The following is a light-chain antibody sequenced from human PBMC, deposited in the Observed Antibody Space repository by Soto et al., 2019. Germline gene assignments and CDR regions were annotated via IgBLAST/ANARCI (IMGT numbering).Light chain of an antibody. CDR1: QNIRNY. Sequence: DIQMTQSPSSLSASVGDRVTITCRSSQNIRNYLNWYQQKLGRAPKLLIYTTSNLQTGVPSRFSGSGSGTHFTLTISSLQPDDFATYYCQQSYSNPPTFGQGTKVEI. J-gene: IGKJ1*01. CDR2: TTS. V-gene: IGKV1-39*01. CDR3: QQSYSNPPT.